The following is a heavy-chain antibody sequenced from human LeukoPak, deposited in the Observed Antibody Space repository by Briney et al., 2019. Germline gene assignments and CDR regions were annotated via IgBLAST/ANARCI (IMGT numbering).Heavy chain of an antibody. CDR2: INPNSGGT. Sequence: ASVKVSCKASGYTFTGYYVHWVRQAPGQGLERMGWINPNSGGTNYAQKFQGRVTMTRDTSISTAYMELSRLRSDDTAVYYCARGSAYSSSWYENWGQGTLVTVSS. CDR1: GYTFTGYY. D-gene: IGHD6-13*01. CDR3: ARGSAYSSSWYEN. V-gene: IGHV1-2*02. J-gene: IGHJ4*02.